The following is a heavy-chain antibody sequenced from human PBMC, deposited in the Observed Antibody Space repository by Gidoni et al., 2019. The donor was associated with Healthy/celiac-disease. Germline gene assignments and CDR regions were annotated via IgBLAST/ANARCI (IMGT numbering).Heavy chain of an antibody. V-gene: IGHV3-23*01. Sequence: EVRLLESGGGLVQPGGSLRLSCAAPGFTFSSYAMSWVRQAPGKGLEWVSAISGSGGSTYYADSVKGRFTISRDNSKNTLYLQMNSLRAEDTAVYYCAKSSGSYLERNWFDPWGQGTLVTVSS. CDR2: ISGSGGST. CDR1: GFTFSSYA. D-gene: IGHD1-26*01. CDR3: AKSSGSYLERNWFDP. J-gene: IGHJ5*02.